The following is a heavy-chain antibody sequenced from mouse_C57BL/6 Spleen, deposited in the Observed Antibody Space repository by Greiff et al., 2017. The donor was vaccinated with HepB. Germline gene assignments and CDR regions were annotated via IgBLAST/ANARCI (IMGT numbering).Heavy chain of an antibody. CDR2: IDPSDSYT. CDR3: ARPMVTTWYFDV. Sequence: QVQLKQPGAELVMPGASVKLSCKASGYTFTSYWMHWVKQRPGQGLEWIGEIDPSDSYTNYNQKFKGKSTLTVDKSYSTAYMQLSSLTSEDSAVYYCARPMVTTWYFDVWGTGTTVTVSS. CDR1: GYTFTSYW. V-gene: IGHV1-69*01. D-gene: IGHD2-2*01. J-gene: IGHJ1*03.